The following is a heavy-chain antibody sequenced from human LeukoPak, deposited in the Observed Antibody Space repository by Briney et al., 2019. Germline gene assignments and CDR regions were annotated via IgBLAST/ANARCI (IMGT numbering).Heavy chain of an antibody. D-gene: IGHD5-12*01. J-gene: IGHJ4*02. CDR2: INHSGST. Sequence: SETLSLTCTVSGGSISSSSYYWSWIRQPPGKGLEWIGEINHSGSTNYNPSLKSRVTISVDTSKNQFSLKLSSVTAADTAVYYCARTRRDGYNRPHYFDYWGQGTLVTVSS. V-gene: IGHV4-39*07. CDR1: GGSISSSSYY. CDR3: ARTRRDGYNRPHYFDY.